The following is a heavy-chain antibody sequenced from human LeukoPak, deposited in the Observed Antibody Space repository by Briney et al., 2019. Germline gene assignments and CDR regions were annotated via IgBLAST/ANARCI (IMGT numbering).Heavy chain of an antibody. V-gene: IGHV3-7*04. D-gene: IGHD5-18*01. J-gene: IGHJ4*02. CDR2: INKDGGEK. CDR3: ARAPSLGVDTARS. Sequence: TGGSLRLSCVASRFTFSNYWMTWVRQAPGKGLERVANINKDGGEKYYMESVKGRFTISRDNAKNSLYLQMNSLTVEDTAVYYCARAPSLGVDTARSWGQGTLVTVSS. CDR1: RFTFSNYW.